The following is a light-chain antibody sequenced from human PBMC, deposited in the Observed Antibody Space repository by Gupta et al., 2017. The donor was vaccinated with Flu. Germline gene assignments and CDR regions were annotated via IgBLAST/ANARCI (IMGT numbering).Light chain of an antibody. CDR2: KAS. CDR1: QSISDS. CDR3: QQYNTFPT. J-gene: IGKJ1*01. V-gene: IGKV1-5*03. Sequence: DIQMTQSPSTLSASVGDRVTITCQASQSISDSLAWYQQKPGRAPKVLIYKASSLESGVPSRFSGRGSGTDFKLTISGLQPDDFAIYYCQQYNTFPTFGQGTKVEIK.